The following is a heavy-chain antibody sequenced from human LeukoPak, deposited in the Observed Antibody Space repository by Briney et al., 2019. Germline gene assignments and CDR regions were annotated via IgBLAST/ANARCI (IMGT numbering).Heavy chain of an antibody. CDR1: RFTVSSNY. Sequence: SGGSLRLSCAASRFTVSSNYMSWIRQAPGKGLEWVSIIYSGGSTYYADSVKGRFTISRDNSKNTLYLQMNSLRAEDTAVYYCARDLGGYADPWGQGTLVTVSS. V-gene: IGHV3-53*01. J-gene: IGHJ5*02. D-gene: IGHD3-22*01. CDR2: IYSGGST. CDR3: ARDLGGYADP.